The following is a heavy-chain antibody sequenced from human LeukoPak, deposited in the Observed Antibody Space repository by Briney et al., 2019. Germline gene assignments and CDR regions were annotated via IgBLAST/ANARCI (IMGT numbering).Heavy chain of an antibody. CDR2: ISYDGSNE. CDR1: GFTFSTYG. D-gene: IGHD3-22*01. CDR3: AKDQYYYDSRYYSYYYGMDV. V-gene: IGHV3-30*18. J-gene: IGHJ6*02. Sequence: GGSLRLSCADSGFTFSTYGMHWVRQAPGKGPEWVAVISYDGSNEFYADSVKGRFTISRDNSKNTLYLQLNSLRAEDTAVYYCAKDQYYYDSRYYSYYYGMDVWGQGTTVTVSS.